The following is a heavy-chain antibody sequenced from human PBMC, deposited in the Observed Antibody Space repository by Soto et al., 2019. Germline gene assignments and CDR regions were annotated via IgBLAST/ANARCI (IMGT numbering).Heavy chain of an antibody. Sequence: QVQLVESGGGVVQPGRSLRLSCAASGFTFSSYAMHWVRQAPGKGLEWVAVISYDGSNKYYADSVKGRFTLSRDNPKNTRNLQMNSLRAEDAAVYYGGRDRLEDYYYYGMDVWGQGTTVTVSS. J-gene: IGHJ6*02. CDR2: ISYDGSNK. CDR3: GRDRLEDYYYYGMDV. CDR1: GFTFSSYA. V-gene: IGHV3-30-3*01. D-gene: IGHD1-1*01.